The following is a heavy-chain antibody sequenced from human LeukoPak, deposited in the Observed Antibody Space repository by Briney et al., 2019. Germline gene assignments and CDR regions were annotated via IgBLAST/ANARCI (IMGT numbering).Heavy chain of an antibody. CDR3: ARGAFRYCSGGSCYSDY. CDR1: GYTFTSYD. D-gene: IGHD2-15*01. V-gene: IGHV1-8*01. J-gene: IGHJ4*02. Sequence: APVKVSCKASGYTFTSYDINWVRQATGQGLEWMGWMNPNSGNTGYAQKFQGRVTMTRNTSISTAYMELSSLRSEDTAVYYCARGAFRYCSGGSCYSDYWGQGTLVTVSS. CDR2: MNPNSGNT.